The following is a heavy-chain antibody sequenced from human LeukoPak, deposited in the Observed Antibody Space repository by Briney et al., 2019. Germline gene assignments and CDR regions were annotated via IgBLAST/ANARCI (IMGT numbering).Heavy chain of an antibody. D-gene: IGHD4-11*01. CDR1: GYTFTSYG. Sequence: VASVKVSFKASGYTFTSYGISWVRQAPGQGLEWMGWISAYNGNTNYAQKLQGRVTMTTDTSTSTAYMELRSLRSDDTAVYYCARAVVTTVRFTSYYCMDVWGKGTTVTVSS. V-gene: IGHV1-18*01. CDR3: ARAVVTTVRFTSYYCMDV. J-gene: IGHJ6*03. CDR2: ISAYNGNT.